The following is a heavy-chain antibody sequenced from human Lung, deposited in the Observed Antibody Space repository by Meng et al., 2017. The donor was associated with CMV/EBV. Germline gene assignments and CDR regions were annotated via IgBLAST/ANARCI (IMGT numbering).Heavy chain of an antibody. Sequence: GESLKISCAASGFTFSRYEMSWVRQTPEKALEWIAYIKNTGDTIYYADSVKGRFIISRDNAKNSLYLQMNSLKAEDTAVYYCARGSGSNWAECFQFWGQGXLVTVSS. CDR1: GFTFSRYE. CDR2: IKNTGDTI. CDR3: ARGSGSNWAECFQF. D-gene: IGHD1-26*01. J-gene: IGHJ1*01. V-gene: IGHV3-48*03.